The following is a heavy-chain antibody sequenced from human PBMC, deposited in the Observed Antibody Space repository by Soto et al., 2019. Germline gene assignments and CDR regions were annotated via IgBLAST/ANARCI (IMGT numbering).Heavy chain of an antibody. V-gene: IGHV2-70*11. D-gene: IGHD5-18*01. CDR2: IDWDDDR. CDR1: GVSLNTCGLW. CDR3: ARISDSYGSIDY. J-gene: IGHJ4*02. Sequence: ESRLTGFNPTEALTLTVPWSGVSLNTCGLWVSGIRQPPGKALEWLARIDWDDDRDYSTSLKTRLTISKDTSKNQVVLTITNMDPVPTATYSCARISDSYGSIDYWGQGTLVTVSS.